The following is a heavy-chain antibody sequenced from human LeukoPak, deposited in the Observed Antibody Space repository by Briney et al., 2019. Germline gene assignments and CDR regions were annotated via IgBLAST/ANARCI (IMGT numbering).Heavy chain of an antibody. CDR2: IYYSGST. CDR1: GGSISSYY. CDR3: ARADKDHYYYYGMDV. V-gene: IGHV4-59*01. Sequence: SETLSLTCAVSGGSISSYYWSWIRQPPGKGLEWVGYIYYSGSTNYNPSLKSRVTISVDTSKNQFSLKLSSVTAADTAVYYCARADKDHYYYYGMDVWGKGTTVTVSS. D-gene: IGHD2-15*01. J-gene: IGHJ6*04.